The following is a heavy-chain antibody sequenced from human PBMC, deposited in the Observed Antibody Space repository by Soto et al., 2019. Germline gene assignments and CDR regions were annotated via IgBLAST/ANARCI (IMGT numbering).Heavy chain of an antibody. CDR1: GLTVSSNY. D-gene: IGHD6-19*01. V-gene: IGHV3-30-3*01. J-gene: IGHJ4*02. CDR3: ARVTQAVAADY. Sequence: GGSLRLSCAASGLTVSSNYMSWVRQAPGKGLEWVAVISYDGSNRYYADSVKGRFTISRDNSKNTLYLQMNSLRAEDTAVYYCARVTQAVAADYWGQGTLVTVSS. CDR2: ISYDGSNR.